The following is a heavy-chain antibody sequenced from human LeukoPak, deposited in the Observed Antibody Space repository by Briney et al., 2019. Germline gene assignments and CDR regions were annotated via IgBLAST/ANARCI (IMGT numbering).Heavy chain of an antibody. CDR3: ARQSLVDHSDSRGPFRWFDM. CDR2: IDHTGST. CDR1: GGSISSHY. D-gene: IGHD3-16*01. Sequence: PSDTLSLSCNVSGGSISSHYWSWIRQPPGKGLEWIGYIDHTGSTDCSPSLKSRVTMSVDTSKNQVSLKLSYVTAADTAVYFCARQSLVDHSDSRGPFRWFDMWGRGTLVNVS. V-gene: IGHV4-59*07. J-gene: IGHJ5*02.